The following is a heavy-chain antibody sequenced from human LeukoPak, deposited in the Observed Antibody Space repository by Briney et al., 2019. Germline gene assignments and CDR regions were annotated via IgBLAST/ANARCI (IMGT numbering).Heavy chain of an antibody. J-gene: IGHJ6*02. CDR2: IYHNGST. V-gene: IGHV4-4*02. Sequence: SETLSLTCTVSDGSIHTSHWWGWVRQPPGKGLEWIGEIYHNGSTNYNPSLKSRVTISVDTSKNQFSLKLSSVTAADTAVYYCARVPPTHYYYYYGMDVWGQGTTVTVSS. CDR3: ARVPPTHYYYYYGMDV. CDR1: DGSIHTSHW.